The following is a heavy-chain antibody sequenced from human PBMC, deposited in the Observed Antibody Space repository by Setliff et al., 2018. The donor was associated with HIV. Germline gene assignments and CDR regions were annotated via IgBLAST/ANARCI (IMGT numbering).Heavy chain of an antibody. D-gene: IGHD4-17*01. CDR2: IKKDGSDK. V-gene: IGHV3-7*01. CDR3: ARDPRDYGDYAYLDP. CDR1: GFTFSNSW. Sequence: GGSLRLSCAASGFTFSNSWMTWVRQAPGKGLEWVANIKKDGSDKFYVDSVKGRFTISRGNAKNSLYLQMNSLRAEDTAVYYCARDPRDYGDYAYLDPWGQGTMVTVSS. J-gene: IGHJ4*03.